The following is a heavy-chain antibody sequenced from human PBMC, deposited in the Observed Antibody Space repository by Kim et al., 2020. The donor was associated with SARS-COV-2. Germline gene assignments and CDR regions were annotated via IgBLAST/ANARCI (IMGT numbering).Heavy chain of an antibody. D-gene: IGHD5-12*01. CDR1: GFTFSSYG. CDR3: AKGATDDAFDI. CDR2: ISYDGSNK. V-gene: IGHV3-30*18. Sequence: GGSLRLSCAASGFTFSSYGMHWVRQAPGKGLEWVAVISYDGSNKYYADSVKGRFTISRDNSKNTLYLQMNSLRAEDTAVYYCAKGATDDAFDIWGQGTMVTVSS. J-gene: IGHJ3*02.